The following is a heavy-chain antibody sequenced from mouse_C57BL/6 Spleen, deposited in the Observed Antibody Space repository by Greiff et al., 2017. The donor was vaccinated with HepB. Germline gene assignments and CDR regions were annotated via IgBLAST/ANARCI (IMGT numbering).Heavy chain of an antibody. CDR1: GYTFTSYW. D-gene: IGHD2-2*01. CDR2: IYPGSGST. J-gene: IGHJ4*01. CDR3: ARLGGYDGDYYAMDY. V-gene: IGHV1-55*01. Sequence: QVQLKQPGAELVKPGASVKMSCKASGYTFTSYWITWVKQRPGQGLEWIGDIYPGSGSTNYNEKFKSKATLTVDTSSSTAYMQLSSLTSEDSAVYYCARLGGYDGDYYAMDYWGQGTSVTVSS.